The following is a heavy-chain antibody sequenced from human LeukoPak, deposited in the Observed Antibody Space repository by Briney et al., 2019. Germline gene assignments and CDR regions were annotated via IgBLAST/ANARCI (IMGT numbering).Heavy chain of an antibody. CDR3: AREREIAAAGPYYYDY. CDR2: ISSSGSTI. CDR1: GFTFSDYC. J-gene: IGHJ4*02. Sequence: GGSLRLSCAASGFTFSDYCMSWIRQAPGKGLEWVSYISSSGSTIYYADSVKGRFTISRDNAKNSLYLQMNSLRAEDTAVYYCAREREIAAAGPYYYDYWGQGTLVTVSS. D-gene: IGHD6-13*01. V-gene: IGHV3-11*04.